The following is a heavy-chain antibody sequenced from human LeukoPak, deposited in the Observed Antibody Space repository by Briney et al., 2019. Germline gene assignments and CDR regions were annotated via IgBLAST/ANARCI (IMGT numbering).Heavy chain of an antibody. CDR3: ARTPSFARSYFDY. Sequence: ASVKVSCKASGGTFRRYAISWVRQAPGQGLEWMGGIIPIFGTANYAQKFQGRVTITADESTSTAYMEVSSLRSEDTAVYYCARTPSFARSYFDYWGQGTLVTVSS. CDR2: IIPIFGTA. J-gene: IGHJ4*02. CDR1: GGTFRRYA. D-gene: IGHD1-14*01. V-gene: IGHV1-69*13.